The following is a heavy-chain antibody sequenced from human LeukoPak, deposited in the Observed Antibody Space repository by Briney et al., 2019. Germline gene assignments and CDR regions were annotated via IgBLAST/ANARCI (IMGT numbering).Heavy chain of an antibody. CDR3: ATAEGAHYYYYMDV. V-gene: IGHV1-24*01. D-gene: IGHD1-26*01. CDR1: GYTLTELS. Sequence: ASVKVSCKVSGYTLTELSMHWVRQAPGKGLEWMGGFDPVDGETIYAQKFQGRVTMTEDTSTDTAYMELSSLRSEDTAVYYCATAEGAHYYYYMDVWGKGTTVTVS. J-gene: IGHJ6*03. CDR2: FDPVDGET.